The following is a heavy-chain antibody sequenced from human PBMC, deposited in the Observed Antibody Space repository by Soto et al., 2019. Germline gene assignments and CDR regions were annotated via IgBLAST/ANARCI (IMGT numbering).Heavy chain of an antibody. Sequence: PETLSLTGAVDGGSFGGYYWNWIRLPPGNGLEWIGQINQSGSTNYSPSLKSRVTVSVDTSNNQFSLKLNSVTAADTAVYYCARGRYSDISGFYDAFDICGQGTMVTVSS. D-gene: IGHD3-22*01. J-gene: IGHJ3*02. CDR1: GGSFGGYY. CDR2: INQSGST. CDR3: ARGRYSDISGFYDAFDI. V-gene: IGHV4-34*01.